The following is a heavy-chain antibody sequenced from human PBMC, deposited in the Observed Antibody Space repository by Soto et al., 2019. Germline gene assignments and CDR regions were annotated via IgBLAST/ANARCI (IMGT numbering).Heavy chain of an antibody. CDR3: ARVGPDYDYVWGSYRYRDGMDV. Sequence: GGSLRLSCAASGFTFSSYAMHWVRQAPGKGLEWVAVISYDGGNKYYADSVKGRFTISRDNSKNTLYLQMNSLRAEDTAVYYCARVGPDYDYVWGSYRYRDGMDVWGQGTMVTVSS. CDR2: ISYDGGNK. D-gene: IGHD3-16*02. J-gene: IGHJ6*02. V-gene: IGHV3-30*04. CDR1: GFTFSSYA.